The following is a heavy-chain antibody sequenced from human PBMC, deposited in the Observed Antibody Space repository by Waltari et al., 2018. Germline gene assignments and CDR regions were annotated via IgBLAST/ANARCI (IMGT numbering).Heavy chain of an antibody. Sequence: EVQLVESGGGLVQPGGSLRLPGAASGFTFNIYWLSWVRQAPGKGLEFVANVNQDGSEKSYVDSVKGRFTISRDNAKNSMSLQMSSLRAEDAAVYYCARDPGFSEFDLWGQGTLVSISA. CDR2: VNQDGSEK. CDR1: GFTFNIYW. J-gene: IGHJ3*01. V-gene: IGHV3-7*01. CDR3: ARDPGFSEFDL.